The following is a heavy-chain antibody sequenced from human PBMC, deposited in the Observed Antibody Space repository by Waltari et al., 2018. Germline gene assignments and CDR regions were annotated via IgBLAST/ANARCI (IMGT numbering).Heavy chain of an antibody. CDR3: ARGDHFYYYMDV. J-gene: IGHJ6*03. CDR1: GGSISSYY. CDR2: IYNSGST. V-gene: IGHV4-59*01. Sequence: QVELQESGPGLVKPSETLSLTCTVSGGSISSYYWSWIRQPPGKGLEWIAYIYNSGSTKYNPSLKSRVTVSVDTSKNQFSLKLSSVTATDTAVYYCARGDHFYYYMDVWGKGTTVTVSS.